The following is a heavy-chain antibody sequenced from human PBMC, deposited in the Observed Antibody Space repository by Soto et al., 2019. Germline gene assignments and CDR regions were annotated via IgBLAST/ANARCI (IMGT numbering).Heavy chain of an antibody. V-gene: IGHV1-3*01. D-gene: IGHD3-10*01. CDR3: ARVPDRITMVRGIIIHYYGMDV. Sequence: QVQLVQSGAEVKKPGASVKVSCKASGYTLSTYAMHWVRQAPGQRPEWMGWIHAGSGNTKCSHKFQDRVTIRRDTSAATXXXXXXXXRSEDTAVYSCARVPDRITMVRGIIIHYYGMDVGGQGTAVTVSS. CDR1: GYTLSTYA. J-gene: IGHJ6*02. CDR2: IHAGSGNT.